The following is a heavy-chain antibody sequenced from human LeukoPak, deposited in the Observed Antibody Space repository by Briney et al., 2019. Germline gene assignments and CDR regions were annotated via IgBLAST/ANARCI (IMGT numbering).Heavy chain of an antibody. J-gene: IGHJ4*02. Sequence: PSETLSLTCTVSGYSISSGYYWGWIRQPPGKGLEWIGSIYHSGSTYYNPSLKSRVTISVDTSKNQFSLKLSSVTAADTAVYYCAGTYSGYDPFDYWGQGTLVTVSS. V-gene: IGHV4-38-2*02. D-gene: IGHD5-12*01. CDR2: IYHSGST. CDR3: AGTYSGYDPFDY. CDR1: GYSISSGYY.